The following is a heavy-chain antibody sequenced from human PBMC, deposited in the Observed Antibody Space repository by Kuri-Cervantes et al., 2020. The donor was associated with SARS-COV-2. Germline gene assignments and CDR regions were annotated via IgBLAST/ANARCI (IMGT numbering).Heavy chain of an antibody. D-gene: IGHD1-20*01. Sequence: ASVKVSCKASGYTFTSYYTHWVRQAPGQGLEWMGIINPSGGSTSYAQKFQGRVTMTRDTSTSTVYMELSSLRSEDTAVYYCARGYYEGITGKYYFDYWGQGTLVTVSS. CDR3: ARGYYEGITGKYYFDY. CDR1: GYTFTSYY. V-gene: IGHV1-46*01. CDR2: INPSGGST. J-gene: IGHJ4*02.